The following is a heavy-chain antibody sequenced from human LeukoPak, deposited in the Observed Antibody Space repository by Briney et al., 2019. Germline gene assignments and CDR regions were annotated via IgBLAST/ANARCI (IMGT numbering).Heavy chain of an antibody. V-gene: IGHV4-30-4*01. CDR2: IHYSGST. Sequence: PQTLSLTCTVSGGSISSGNYYWNWIRQPPGKGLECIGYIHYSGSTYYNPSLKSRVTISVDTSKNQFSLKLSSVTAADTAVYYCVRGRGTAVTTGNWFDPWGQGTLVTVSS. CDR1: GGSISSGNYY. CDR3: VRGRGTAVTTGNWFDP. J-gene: IGHJ5*02. D-gene: IGHD4-17*01.